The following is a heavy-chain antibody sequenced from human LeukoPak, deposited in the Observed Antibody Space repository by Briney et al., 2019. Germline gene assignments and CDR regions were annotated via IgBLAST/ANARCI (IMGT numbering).Heavy chain of an antibody. CDR3: AREKSSWDTTFDY. Sequence: TAGGSLRLSCAASGFTFSSYSMNWVRQAPGKGLEWVSSISSSSSHIYYADSVKGRFTISRDNAKNSLYLQMNSLRAEDTAVYYCAREKSSWDTTFDYWGQGTLVTVSS. CDR1: GFTFSSYS. J-gene: IGHJ4*02. V-gene: IGHV3-21*01. D-gene: IGHD6-13*01. CDR2: ISSSSSHI.